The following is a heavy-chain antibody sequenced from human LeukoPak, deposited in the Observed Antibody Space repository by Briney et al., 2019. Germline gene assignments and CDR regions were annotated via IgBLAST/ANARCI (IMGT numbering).Heavy chain of an antibody. V-gene: IGHV4-39*01. J-gene: IGHJ3*02. Sequence: SETLSLTSTVSGGSISSSTYYWGWIRQPPGKGLEWIASIYYSGSTYYNPSLKSRVTISVDTSKNQFSPKVSSVTAADTAVYYCARLPAATDIWGQGTMVTVSS. CDR2: IYYSGST. CDR1: GGSISSSTYY. CDR3: ARLPAATDI.